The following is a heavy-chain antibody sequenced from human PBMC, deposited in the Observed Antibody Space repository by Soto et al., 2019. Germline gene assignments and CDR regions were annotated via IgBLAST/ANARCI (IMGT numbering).Heavy chain of an antibody. CDR3: ARVDIAARRGIDY. V-gene: IGHV4-31*03. CDR2: IYYSGST. Sequence: PSETLSLACTVSGGSISSGGYYWSWIRQHPGKGLEWIGYIYYSGSTYYNPSLKSRVTISVDTSKNQFSLKLSSVTAADTAVYYCARVDIAARRGIDYWGQGTLVTVSS. D-gene: IGHD6-6*01. CDR1: GGSISSGGYY. J-gene: IGHJ4*02.